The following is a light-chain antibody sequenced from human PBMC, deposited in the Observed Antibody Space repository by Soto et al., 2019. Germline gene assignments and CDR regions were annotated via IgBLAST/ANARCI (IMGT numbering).Light chain of an antibody. CDR2: SNN. J-gene: IGLJ6*01. CDR1: NSNIGSNT. V-gene: IGLV1-44*01. Sequence: QSVLTQPPSASGTPGQRVTISCSGRNSNIGSNTVNWYQQLPGTAPKLLIYSNNQRPSGVPDRFSGSKSGTSASLAISGLQSEDEADYYCQSYDSSLNGLMFGLGTKVTVL. CDR3: QSYDSSLNGLM.